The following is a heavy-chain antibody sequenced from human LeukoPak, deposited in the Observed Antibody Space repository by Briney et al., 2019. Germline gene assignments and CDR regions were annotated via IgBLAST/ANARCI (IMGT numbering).Heavy chain of an antibody. CDR3: AKGLKTAVGPYMGYHYYMDV. V-gene: IGHV3-30*02. D-gene: IGHD5-18*01. CDR1: GFTFSNYG. CDR2: LQYHGGDI. J-gene: IGHJ6*03. Sequence: GGSLRLSCAASGFTFSNYGMHWVRQAPDKGLEWVAFLQYHGGDIHYADSVKGRFTISRDNSKNTLSLQMISLRAEDTALYYCAKGLKTAVGPYMGYHYYMDVWGKGTTVTVSS.